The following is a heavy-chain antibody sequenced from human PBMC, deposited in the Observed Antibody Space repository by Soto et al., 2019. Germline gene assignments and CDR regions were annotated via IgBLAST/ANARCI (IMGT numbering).Heavy chain of an antibody. CDR2: IFYNGRT. CDR3: SRCNVQRGGLAF. CDR1: GGSISSPTYY. Sequence: PSETLSLTCSVSGGSISSPTYYWGWVRRAPGGGPEWIGNIFYNGRTDYNPSLQSRVTISVDTSKNQFSLRLASVTAADTAVYYFSRCNVQRGGLAFWGRGTLVPVSS. V-gene: IGHV4-39*01. D-gene: IGHD2-15*01. J-gene: IGHJ4*02.